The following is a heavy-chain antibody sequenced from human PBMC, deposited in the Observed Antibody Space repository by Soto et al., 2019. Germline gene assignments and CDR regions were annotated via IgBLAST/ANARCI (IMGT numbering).Heavy chain of an antibody. D-gene: IGHD3-3*01. Sequence: EVQLVESGGGLVQPGGSLRLSCAASGFTVSSNYMNWVRQAPGKGLEWVSVIYSGGSTYYADSVKGRFTISRDNSKNTRYLQMNSLSAEDTAVYYCARVHYDLSYYFDYCGQGTLVTVSS. J-gene: IGHJ4*02. CDR3: ARVHYDLSYYFDY. CDR2: IYSGGST. CDR1: GFTVSSNY. V-gene: IGHV3-66*01.